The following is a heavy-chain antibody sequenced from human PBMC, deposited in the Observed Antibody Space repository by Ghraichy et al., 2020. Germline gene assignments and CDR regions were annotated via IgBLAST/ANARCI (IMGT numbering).Heavy chain of an antibody. CDR2: ISGSGGST. J-gene: IGHJ4*02. CDR3: AKDQMYGSGIRADQNDY. CDR1: GFTFSSYA. Sequence: GESLNISCAASGFTFSSYAMSWVRQAPGKGLEWVSAISGSGGSTYYADSVKGRFTISRDNSKNTLYLQMNSLRAEDTAVYYCAKDQMYGSGIRADQNDYWGQGTLVTVSS. V-gene: IGHV3-23*01. D-gene: IGHD3-10*01.